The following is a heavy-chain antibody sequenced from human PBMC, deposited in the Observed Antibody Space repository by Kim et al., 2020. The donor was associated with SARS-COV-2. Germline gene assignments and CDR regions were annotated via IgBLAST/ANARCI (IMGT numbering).Heavy chain of an antibody. D-gene: IGHD5-12*01. CDR1: GGSISGYY. CDR2: IYYSGDT. CDR3: SRHSGYAGYRDY. V-gene: IGHV4-59*08. J-gene: IGHJ4*02. Sequence: SETLSLTCTVSGGSISGYYWSWIRQPPGRGLEWIGYIYYSGDTNYNPSLKSRVTISVDTSQNQFSLKLSSVTAADTAVYYWSRHSGYAGYRDYWGQGTLV.